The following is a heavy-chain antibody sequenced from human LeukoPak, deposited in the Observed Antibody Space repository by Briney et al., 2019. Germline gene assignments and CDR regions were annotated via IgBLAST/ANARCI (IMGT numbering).Heavy chain of an antibody. D-gene: IGHD6-13*01. J-gene: IGHJ4*02. CDR1: GYTFTSYG. CDR3: ARIPGRQQLEPFDY. V-gene: IGHV1-18*01. Sequence: GASVKVSCKASGYTFTSYGISWVRQAPGQGLEWMGWISAYNGNTNYAQKLQGRVTMTTDTSTSTAYMELRSLRSDDTAVYYCARIPGRQQLEPFDYWGQGTLVTVSP. CDR2: ISAYNGNT.